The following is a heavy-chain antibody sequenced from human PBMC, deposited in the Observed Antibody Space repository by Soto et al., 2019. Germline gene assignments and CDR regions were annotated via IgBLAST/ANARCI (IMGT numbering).Heavy chain of an antibody. CDR1: GFTFISYA. D-gene: IGHD3-22*01. CDR2: ISYDGSNK. J-gene: IGHJ5*02. CDR3: AREDKYYDSSGYSKRPNWFDP. Sequence: WGSLRLSCAASGFTFISYAIHCVRHAPFKWLEWVAVISYDGSNKYYADSVKGRFTISRDNSKNTLYLQMNSLRAEDTAVYYCAREDKYYDSSGYSKRPNWFDPWGQGTLVTVSS. V-gene: IGHV3-30-3*01.